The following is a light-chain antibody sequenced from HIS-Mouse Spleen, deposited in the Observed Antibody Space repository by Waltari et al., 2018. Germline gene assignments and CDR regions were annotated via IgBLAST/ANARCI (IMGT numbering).Light chain of an antibody. CDR3: QQYGSSPWT. J-gene: IGKJ1*01. CDR2: GAS. V-gene: IGKV3-20*01. CDR1: QSVSSSY. Sequence: EIVLTQSPGTLSLSPGERATLSCRASQSVSSSYLAWYQQKPGQAPRLLIYGASGRATGIPDRLSGSGSGTDFTLTISRLEPEDFAVYYCQQYGSSPWTFGQGTKVEIK.